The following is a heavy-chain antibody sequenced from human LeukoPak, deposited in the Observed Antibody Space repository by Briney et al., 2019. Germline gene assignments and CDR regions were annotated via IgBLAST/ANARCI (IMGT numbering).Heavy chain of an antibody. J-gene: IGHJ3*02. Sequence: GGSLRLSCAASGFNVSNNYMHWVRQAPGERLEWVSVTYSSGTTYYADSVKGRFTISRDTSKNTLHLQMNSLRVEDTAVYYCAKDVVTEPRFDAFDIWGQGTMVTVSS. CDR1: GFNVSNNY. V-gene: IGHV3-66*01. CDR2: TYSSGTT. CDR3: AKDVVTEPRFDAFDI. D-gene: IGHD1-26*01.